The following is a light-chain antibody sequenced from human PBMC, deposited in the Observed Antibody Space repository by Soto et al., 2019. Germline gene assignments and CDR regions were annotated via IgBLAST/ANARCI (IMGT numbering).Light chain of an antibody. CDR3: QQYNTYST. Sequence: DIQMTQSPASLSASVGDRVTITCRASQSITYWLAWYQQKPGRAPKLLIYDVFNLQSGVPSRFSGSGSGTEFTLTISSLQPDDFATYYCQQYNTYSTFGQGTRLEIK. CDR2: DVF. V-gene: IGKV1-5*01. CDR1: QSITYW. J-gene: IGKJ5*01.